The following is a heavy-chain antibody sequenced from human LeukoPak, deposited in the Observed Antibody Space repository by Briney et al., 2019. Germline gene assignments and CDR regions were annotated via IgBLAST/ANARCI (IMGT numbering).Heavy chain of an antibody. CDR1: GGSISGHF. D-gene: IGHD2-15*01. J-gene: IGHJ3*02. V-gene: IGHV4-4*07. CDR3: AREWGGSHADAYDI. Sequence: SETLSLTCTVSGGSISGHFWTWIRQPAGRGLEWIGRIYGSGSTHYNPSLKTRVTLSLDMSKNQLSLKMISVAAADTALYYCAREWGGSHADAYDIWGPGTMVIVSS. CDR2: IYGSGST.